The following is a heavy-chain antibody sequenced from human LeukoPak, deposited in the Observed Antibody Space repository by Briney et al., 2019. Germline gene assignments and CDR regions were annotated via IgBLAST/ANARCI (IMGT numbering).Heavy chain of an antibody. J-gene: IGHJ4*02. Sequence: GGSLRLSCAASGFTFDDYAMHWVRHAPGKGLEWVSGISWNSGSIGYADSVKGRFTISRDNAKNSLYLQMNSLRAEDTALYYCAKDPHYDILTGYFDYWGQGTLVTVSS. CDR2: ISWNSGSI. CDR3: AKDPHYDILTGYFDY. CDR1: GFTFDDYA. D-gene: IGHD3-9*01. V-gene: IGHV3-9*01.